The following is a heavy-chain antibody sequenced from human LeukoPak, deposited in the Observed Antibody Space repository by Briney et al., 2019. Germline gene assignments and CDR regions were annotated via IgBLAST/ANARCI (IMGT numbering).Heavy chain of an antibody. CDR1: GYTFTSYD. V-gene: IGHV1-8*01. D-gene: IGHD2-2*01. Sequence: ASVKVSCKASGYTFTSYDINWVRPATGQGLEWMGWMNPNSGNTGYAQKFQGRVTMTRNTSISTAYMELSSLRSEDTAVYYCARGRGCSSTSCYAAVDPWGQGTLVTVSS. CDR2: MNPNSGNT. CDR3: ARGRGCSSTSCYAAVDP. J-gene: IGHJ5*02.